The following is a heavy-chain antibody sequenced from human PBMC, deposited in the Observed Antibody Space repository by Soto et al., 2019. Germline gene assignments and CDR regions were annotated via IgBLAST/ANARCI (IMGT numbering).Heavy chain of an antibody. J-gene: IGHJ4*02. Sequence: GGSLRVSCAASGFTFSTYGMHWVRQAAGKGLEWVAVISYDGSSKFYADSVKGRFTISRDNSQNTLYLQMNSLRTEDTAVYYCAKSPARRSCIGRDCYYFDYWGQGP. CDR3: AKSPARRSCIGRDCYYFDY. CDR1: GFTFSTYG. D-gene: IGHD2-21*02. V-gene: IGHV3-30*18. CDR2: ISYDGSSK.